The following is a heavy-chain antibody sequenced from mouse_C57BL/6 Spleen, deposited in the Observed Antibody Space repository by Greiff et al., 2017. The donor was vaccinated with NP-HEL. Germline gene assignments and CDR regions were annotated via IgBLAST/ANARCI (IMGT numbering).Heavy chain of an antibody. V-gene: IGHV1-50*01. D-gene: IGHD2-2*01. CDR2: IDPSDSYT. Sequence: QVQLQQPGAELVKPGASVKLSCKASGYTFTSYWMQWVKQRPGQGLEWIGEIDPSDSYTNYNQKFKGKATLTVEPSSSTAYMQLSSLTSEDSAVYYCARWEGYDCYAMDYWGQGTSVTVSS. J-gene: IGHJ4*01. CDR1: GYTFTSYW. CDR3: ARWEGYDCYAMDY.